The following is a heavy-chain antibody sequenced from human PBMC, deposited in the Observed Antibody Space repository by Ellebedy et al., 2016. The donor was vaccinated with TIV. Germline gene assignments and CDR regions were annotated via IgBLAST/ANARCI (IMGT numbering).Heavy chain of an antibody. V-gene: IGHV1-58*01. CDR1: VFTFTSSA. D-gene: IGHD3-9*01. CDR2: IVVGSGNT. CDR3: AADPGPYYDILTGYYRDVYYFDY. Sequence: ASVKVSXXASVFTFTSSAVQWVRQARGQRLEWIGWIVVGSGNTNYAQKFQERVTITRDMSTSTAYMELSSLRSEDTAVYYCAADPGPYYDILTGYYRDVYYFDYWGQGTLVTVSS. J-gene: IGHJ4*02.